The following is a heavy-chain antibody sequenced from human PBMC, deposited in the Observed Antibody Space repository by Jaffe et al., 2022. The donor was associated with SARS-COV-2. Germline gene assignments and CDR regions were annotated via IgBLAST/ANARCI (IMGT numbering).Heavy chain of an antibody. CDR1: GYSFSNYG. V-gene: IGHV1-18*01. Sequence: QVQLVQSGTEVKEPGASVKVSCKASGYSFSNYGISWVRQAPGQGLEWMGWISPYNGNTNYAQNFQGRVTMTTNTSTNTGFMELRGLRSDDTALYYCARMGTSWYKHYFDYWGQGALVTVSS. CDR3: ARMGTSWYKHYFDY. D-gene: IGHD6-13*01. J-gene: IGHJ4*02. CDR2: ISPYNGNT.